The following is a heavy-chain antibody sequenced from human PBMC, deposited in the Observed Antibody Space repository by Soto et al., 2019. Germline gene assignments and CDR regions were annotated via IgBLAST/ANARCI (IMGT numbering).Heavy chain of an antibody. CDR2: IYYSGST. V-gene: IGHV4-31*03. CDR1: GGSISSGGYY. CDR3: ARDPYDYGDYASHWFDP. Sequence: PSETLSLTCTVSGGSISSGGYYWSWIRQHPGKGLEWIGYIYYSGSTYYNPSLKSRVTISVDTSKNQFSLKLSSVTAADTAVYYCARDPYDYGDYASHWFDPWGQGTLVTVSS. J-gene: IGHJ5*02. D-gene: IGHD4-17*01.